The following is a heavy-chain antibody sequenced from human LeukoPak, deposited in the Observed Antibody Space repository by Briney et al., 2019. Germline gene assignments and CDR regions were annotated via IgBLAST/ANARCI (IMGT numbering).Heavy chain of an antibody. V-gene: IGHV3-9*03. CDR3: AKARSARAFVAFDI. CDR2: ISWNSGSI. D-gene: IGHD3-10*01. CDR1: GFTFDDYA. Sequence: PGGSLRLSCAASGFTFDDYAMHWVRQAPGKGLEWVSGISWNSGSIGYADSVKGRFTISRDNAKNSLYLQMNSLRAEDMALYYCAKARSARAFVAFDIWGQGTMVTVSS. J-gene: IGHJ3*02.